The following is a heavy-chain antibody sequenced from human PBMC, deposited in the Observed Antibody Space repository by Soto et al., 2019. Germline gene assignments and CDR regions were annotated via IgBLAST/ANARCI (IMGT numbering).Heavy chain of an antibody. J-gene: IGHJ6*03. D-gene: IGHD3-10*01. Sequence: SVKVSCKASGFTFTSSARQWVRQARGQRLEWIGWIVVGSGNTNYAQKFQERVTITRDMSTSTAYMELSSLRSEDTAVYYCAADRLSYGSGSYYNYPYYYYMDVWGKGTTVTVSS. V-gene: IGHV1-58*02. CDR1: GFTFTSSA. CDR2: IVVGSGNT. CDR3: AADRLSYGSGSYYNYPYYYYMDV.